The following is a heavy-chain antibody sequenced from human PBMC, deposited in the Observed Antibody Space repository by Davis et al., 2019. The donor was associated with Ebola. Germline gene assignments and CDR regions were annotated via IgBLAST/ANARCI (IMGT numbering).Heavy chain of an antibody. Sequence: AASVKVSCKASGYTLSSYDINWVRQATGQGLEWMGWMNPSSGNTGYAQKFQGRVTMTRNTSITTTYMELSGLSFDDTAVYYCTRGIARRQLGSWFDPWGQGTLVTVSS. CDR1: GYTLSSYD. J-gene: IGHJ5*02. D-gene: IGHD6-6*01. CDR3: TRGIARRQLGSWFDP. V-gene: IGHV1-8*01. CDR2: MNPSSGNT.